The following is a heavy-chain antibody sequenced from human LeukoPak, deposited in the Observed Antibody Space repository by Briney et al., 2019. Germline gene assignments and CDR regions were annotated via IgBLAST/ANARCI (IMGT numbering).Heavy chain of an antibody. CDR1: RYTFTDYY. J-gene: IGHJ5*02. D-gene: IGHD2-2*01. Sequence: ASVKVSFKASRYTFTDYYMHWVRQAPGQGLEWMGWINPNSGGTNYAQKFQGRVTMTRDMSISTAYMELSRLRSDDTAVYYCARGGWSLGYCSSSSCLDWFDPWGQGFLVTVSS. CDR3: ARGGWSLGYCSSSSCLDWFDP. V-gene: IGHV1-2*02. CDR2: INPNSGGT.